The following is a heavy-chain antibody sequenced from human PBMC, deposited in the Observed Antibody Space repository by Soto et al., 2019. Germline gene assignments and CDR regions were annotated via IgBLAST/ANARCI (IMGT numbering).Heavy chain of an antibody. CDR2: ITSDTNTI. Sequence: EVQLVESGGGLVQPGGSLRLSCGASGFRFSIYSMNWVRQAPGKGLEWSAYITSDTNTIKYADSVKGRFTISRDNDKNLVYLQMNSLRAEDTAVYYCARSVEGHFDYWGQGTVVTVSA. V-gene: IGHV3-48*01. D-gene: IGHD6-19*01. CDR1: GFRFSIYS. CDR3: ARSVEGHFDY. J-gene: IGHJ4*02.